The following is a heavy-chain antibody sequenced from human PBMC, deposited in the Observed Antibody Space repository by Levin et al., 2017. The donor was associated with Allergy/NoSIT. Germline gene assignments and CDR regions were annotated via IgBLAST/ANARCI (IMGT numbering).Heavy chain of an antibody. CDR2: IYYSGST. J-gene: IGHJ4*02. CDR1: GGSISSGGYC. D-gene: IGHD2-15*01. Sequence: SETLSLTCTVSGGSISSGGYCWSWIRQHPGKGLEWIGYIYYSGSTYYNPSLKSRVTISVDTSKNQFSLKLSSVTAADTAVYYCARSKGSGGSCRFDYWGQGTLVTVSS. CDR3: ARSKGSGGSCRFDY. V-gene: IGHV4-31*03.